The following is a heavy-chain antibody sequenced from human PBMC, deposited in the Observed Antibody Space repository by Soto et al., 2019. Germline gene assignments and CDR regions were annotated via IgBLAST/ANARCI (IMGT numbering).Heavy chain of an antibody. D-gene: IGHD3-10*01. CDR2: INAGNGNT. V-gene: IGHV1-3*01. J-gene: IGHJ6*02. CDR1: GYTFTSYA. CDR3: ARDLPPAQYGVDYGMDV. Sequence: GASVKVSCKASGYTFTSYAMHWVRQAPGQRLEWMGWINAGNGNTKYSQKFQGRVTITRDTSASTAYMELSSLRSEDTAVYYCARDLPPAQYGVDYGMDVWGQGTTVTVSS.